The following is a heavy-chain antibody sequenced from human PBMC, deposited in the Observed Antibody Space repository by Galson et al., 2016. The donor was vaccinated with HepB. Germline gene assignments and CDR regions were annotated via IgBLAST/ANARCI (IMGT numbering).Heavy chain of an antibody. CDR2: IIPIFGAP. CDR1: EATLTTYA. D-gene: IGHD1-26*01. CDR3: ARSVGATSYFQQ. Sequence: SVKVSCKASEATLTTYAISWVRQTPGQGLQWMGGIIPIFGAPTYARDFQARVTITADKSTSTALLELTSLKSEDTAVYWCARSVGATSYFQQWGQGTLVTVSS. J-gene: IGHJ1*01. V-gene: IGHV1-69*06.